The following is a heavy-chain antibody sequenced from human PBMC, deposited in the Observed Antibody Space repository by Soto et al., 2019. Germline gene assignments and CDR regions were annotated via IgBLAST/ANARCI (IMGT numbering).Heavy chain of an antibody. CDR1: GYTFTRSG. D-gene: IGHD2-8*01. CDR2: ISSYNGDT. J-gene: IGHJ6*02. Sequence: ASVKVSCKASGYTFTRSGISWVRQAPGQGPEWMGWISSYNGDTNYAQTFQGRVTMTTDTSTSTAYMELRSLRSDDTAVFYCAKNGQPPYYYYGMDVWGQGTTVTVSS. V-gene: IGHV1-18*01. CDR3: AKNGQPPYYYYGMDV.